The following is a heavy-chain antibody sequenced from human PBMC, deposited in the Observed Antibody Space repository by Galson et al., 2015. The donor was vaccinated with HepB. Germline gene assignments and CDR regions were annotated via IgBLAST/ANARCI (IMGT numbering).Heavy chain of an antibody. CDR2: IGGSGFST. CDR1: GFTFDNYA. CDR3: AKDRAAAGTPPDY. J-gene: IGHJ4*02. V-gene: IGHV3-23*01. Sequence: SLRLSCAASGFTFDNYAMSWVRQAPGKGLEWVSAIGGSGFSTYHADSVKGRVPISRDNSQNTPYLQMNSLRVEDTAVYYCAKDRAAAGTPPDYWGQGTLVTVSS. D-gene: IGHD6-13*01.